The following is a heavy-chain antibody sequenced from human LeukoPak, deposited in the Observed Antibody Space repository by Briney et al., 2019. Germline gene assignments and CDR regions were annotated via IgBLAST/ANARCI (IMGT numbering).Heavy chain of an antibody. CDR3: ARASRIVAVGTLDY. V-gene: IGHV1-18*01. J-gene: IGHJ4*02. CDR2: ISPYNGNT. Sequence: GASVKVSCKASGYTFTNYGISWVRQAPGHGLEWMGWISPYNGNTNYVQTFQGRVTMTTDTSTSTVYMELRSLRSDDTAVYYCARASRIVAVGTLDYWGQGTLVTVSS. CDR1: GYTFTNYG. D-gene: IGHD6-13*01.